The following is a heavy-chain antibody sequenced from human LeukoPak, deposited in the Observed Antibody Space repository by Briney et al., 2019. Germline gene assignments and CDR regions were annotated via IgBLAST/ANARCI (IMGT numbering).Heavy chain of an antibody. CDR1: EFSFTNAW. CDR2: IKSKSDGGTT. V-gene: IGHV3-15*01. Sequence: GGSLRLSCAASEFSFTNAWMTWVRQAPGKGLEGDGRIKSKSDGGTTDFAAPVKGRFTISRDDSKNTVYLQMNSLKSEDTAVYYCTARGVGPHYYYYGLDVWGQGTTVTVYS. J-gene: IGHJ6*02. CDR3: TARGVGPHYYYYGLDV. D-gene: IGHD1-26*01.